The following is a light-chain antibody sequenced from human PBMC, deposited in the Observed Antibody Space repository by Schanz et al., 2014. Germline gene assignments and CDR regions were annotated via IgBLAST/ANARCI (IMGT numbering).Light chain of an antibody. J-gene: IGKJ1*01. CDR3: QQYGDSRT. CDR1: QSVLYSSNNKNY. CDR2: DAS. Sequence: DIVMTQSPDSLAVSLGERATINCKSSQSVLYSSNNKNYLAWYQQKPGLAPRLLIYDASSRATGIPDRFSGSGSGTDFTLTISRLEPEDFAVYYCQQYGDSRTFGQGTEVEVK. V-gene: IGKV4-1*01.